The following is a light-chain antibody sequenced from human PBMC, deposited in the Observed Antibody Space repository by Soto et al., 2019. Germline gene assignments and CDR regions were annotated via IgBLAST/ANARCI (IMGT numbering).Light chain of an antibody. CDR1: QGVSSNY. J-gene: IGKJ2*01. Sequence: EFGLKHRPSVLYLYRGERASRSCSASQGVSSNYLAWSQQKSGQAPRLLLYGTSSRATGIPERFCGSGSGTDITLTCSIVNPDDFAVYYWQLYGSSLEIFGQGTKVEIK. CDR3: QLYGSSLEI. CDR2: GTS. V-gene: IGKV3-20*01.